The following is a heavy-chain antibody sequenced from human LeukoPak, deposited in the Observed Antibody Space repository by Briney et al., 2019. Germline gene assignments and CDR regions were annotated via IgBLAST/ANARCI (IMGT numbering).Heavy chain of an antibody. CDR2: VKQGGSEK. CDR1: GFTFRNDW. CDR3: ASLDTALLNSAY. V-gene: IGHV3-7*01. J-gene: IGHJ4*02. Sequence: GGSLRLSCAVFGFTFRNDWMSWVRQAPGKGLEWVAMVKQGGSEKYYVDSVRGRFTISRDDAKNSLYLQMNSLGAEDTAVYYCASLDTALLNSAYWGQGTLVTVSS. D-gene: IGHD5-18*01.